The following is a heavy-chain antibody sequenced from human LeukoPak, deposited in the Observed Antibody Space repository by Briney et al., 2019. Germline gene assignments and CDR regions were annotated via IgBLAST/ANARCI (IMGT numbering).Heavy chain of an antibody. CDR2: IKQDGSDE. Sequence: GGSLRLSCVASGFTFSTYWMTWVRQAPGKGLEWVTNIKQDGSDEVYEDSVKGRFTVSRDNSKNTVYLQMNNLRVEDTAVYYCAKVSVVPGARAEYFQYWGQGTLVTVSS. D-gene: IGHD2-2*01. J-gene: IGHJ1*01. CDR3: AKVSVVPGARAEYFQY. V-gene: IGHV3-7*03. CDR1: GFTFSTYW.